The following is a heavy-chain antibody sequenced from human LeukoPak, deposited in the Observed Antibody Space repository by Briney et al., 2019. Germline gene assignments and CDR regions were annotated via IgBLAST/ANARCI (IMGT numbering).Heavy chain of an antibody. CDR1: GFSLSTSGVG. Sequence: SGPTLVNPTQTLTLTCTFPGFSLSTSGVGVGWIRQPPGKALEWLALIYWDDDKRYSPSLKSRLTITKDTSKNQVVLTMTNMDPVDTATYYCAHRRTYYYGSGSYYNPYYFDYWGQGTLVTVSS. CDR3: AHRRTYYYGSGSYYNPYYFDY. D-gene: IGHD3-10*01. V-gene: IGHV2-5*02. CDR2: IYWDDDK. J-gene: IGHJ4*02.